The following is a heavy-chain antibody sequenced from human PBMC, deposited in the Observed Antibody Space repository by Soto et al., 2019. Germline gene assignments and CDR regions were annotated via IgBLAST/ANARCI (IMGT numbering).Heavy chain of an antibody. CDR1: GYTLTELS. V-gene: IGHV1-24*01. CDR2: FDPEDGET. Sequence: ASVKVSCKXSGYTLTELSMHWVRQAPGKGLEWMGGFDPEDGETIYAQKFQGRVTMTEDTSTDTAYMELSSLRSEDTAVYYCATDPGYSSSWYYFDYWGQGTLVTVSS. J-gene: IGHJ4*02. CDR3: ATDPGYSSSWYYFDY. D-gene: IGHD6-13*01.